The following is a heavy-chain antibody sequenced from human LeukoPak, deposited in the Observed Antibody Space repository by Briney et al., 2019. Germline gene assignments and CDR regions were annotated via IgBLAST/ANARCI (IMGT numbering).Heavy chain of an antibody. V-gene: IGHV1-18*04. D-gene: IGHD3-10*01. Sequence: GASVKVSCKASGYTFASYGISWVRQAPGQGLEWMGWISAYNGNTNYAQKLQGRVTMTTDTSTSTAYMELRSLRFDDTAVYYCARDSQILVLSYFDYWGQGTLVTVSS. CDR2: ISAYNGNT. CDR3: ARDSQILVLSYFDY. CDR1: GYTFASYG. J-gene: IGHJ4*02.